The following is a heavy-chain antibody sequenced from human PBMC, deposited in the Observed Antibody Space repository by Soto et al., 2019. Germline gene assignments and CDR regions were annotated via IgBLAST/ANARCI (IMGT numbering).Heavy chain of an antibody. D-gene: IGHD3-3*01. Sequence: QVQLQESGPGLVKPSQTLSLTCTVSGGSISSGGYYWSWIRQHPGKGLEWIGYIYYSGSTYYNPSLKSRVTISVDTSKNQFSLKLSSVTAADTAVYYCASFTPQYCDFWSGLAGDAFDIWGQGTMVTVSS. CDR2: IYYSGST. CDR3: ASFTPQYCDFWSGLAGDAFDI. J-gene: IGHJ3*02. V-gene: IGHV4-31*03. CDR1: GGSISSGGYY.